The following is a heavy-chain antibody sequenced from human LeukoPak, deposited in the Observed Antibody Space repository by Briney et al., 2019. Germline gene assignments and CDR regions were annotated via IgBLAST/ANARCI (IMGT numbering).Heavy chain of an antibody. CDR1: GYTFTTYG. J-gene: IGHJ5*02. Sequence: ASVKVSCKASGYTFTTYGISWVRQAPGQGLEWMGWISVYNGNTNYAQKLQGRVTMTTDTSTSTAYMELRSLRSDDTAVYYCARESAYYYDSSGSYHWFDPWGQGTLVTVSS. D-gene: IGHD3-22*01. CDR3: ARESAYYYDSSGSYHWFDP. CDR2: ISVYNGNT. V-gene: IGHV1-18*01.